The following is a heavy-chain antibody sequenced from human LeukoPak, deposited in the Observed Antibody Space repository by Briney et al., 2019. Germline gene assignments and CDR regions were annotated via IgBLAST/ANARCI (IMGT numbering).Heavy chain of an antibody. J-gene: IGHJ4*02. V-gene: IGHV4-4*07. CDR3: ARSSWRMATISPADYYFDY. CDR1: GGSISSYY. D-gene: IGHD5-24*01. CDR2: IYTSGST. Sequence: SETLSLTCPVSGGSISSYYWSWIRQPAGKGLEWIGRIYTSGSTNYNPSLKSRVTMSVDTSKNQFSLKLSSVTAADTAVYYCARSSWRMATISPADYYFDYWGQGTLVTVSS.